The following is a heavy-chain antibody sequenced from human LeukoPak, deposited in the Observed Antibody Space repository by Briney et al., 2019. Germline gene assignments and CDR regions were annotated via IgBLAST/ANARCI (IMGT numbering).Heavy chain of an antibody. CDR2: MNPNRGDT. CDR1: GYTFTGYY. Sequence: EASVKVSCKASGYTFTGYYIHWMRPAPGQGLEWMGWMNPNRGDTSYAQKFQGRVTMTRDTPINTAYMELSGLTSDDTAVYYCARGIVGANYDYWGQGTLVTVSS. D-gene: IGHD1-26*01. V-gene: IGHV1-2*02. CDR3: ARGIVGANYDY. J-gene: IGHJ4*02.